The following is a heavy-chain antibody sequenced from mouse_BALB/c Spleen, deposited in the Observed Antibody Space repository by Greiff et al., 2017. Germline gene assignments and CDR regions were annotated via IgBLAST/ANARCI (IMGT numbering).Heavy chain of an antibody. D-gene: IGHD1-1*01. Sequence: QVQLQQPGAELVKPGAPVKLSCKASGYTFTSYWMNWVKQRPGRGLEWIGRIDPSDSETHYNQKFKDKATLTVDKSSSTAYIQLSSLTSEDSAVYYCASTVVAPYYAMDYWGQGTSVTVSS. CDR1: GYTFTSYW. CDR3: ASTVVAPYYAMDY. J-gene: IGHJ4*01. V-gene: IGHV1-69*02. CDR2: IDPSDSET.